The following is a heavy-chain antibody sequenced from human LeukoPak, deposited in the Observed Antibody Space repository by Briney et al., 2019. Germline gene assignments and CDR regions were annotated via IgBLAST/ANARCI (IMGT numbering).Heavy chain of an antibody. D-gene: IGHD1-1*01. V-gene: IGHV4-59*01. Sequence: SETLSLTCTVSGGSISSYYWSWIRQPPGKGLEWIGYIYYSGSTNYNPSLKSRVTISVDTSKNQFSLKLSSVTAADTAVYYCAREGLEPSHDAFDIWGQGTMVTVSS. J-gene: IGHJ3*02. CDR3: AREGLEPSHDAFDI. CDR1: GGSISSYY. CDR2: IYYSGST.